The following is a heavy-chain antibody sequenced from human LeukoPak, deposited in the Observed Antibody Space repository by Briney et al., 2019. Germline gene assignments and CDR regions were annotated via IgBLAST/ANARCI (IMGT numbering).Heavy chain of an antibody. J-gene: IGHJ4*02. V-gene: IGHV3-49*04. CDR3: AHDSSGYWYSFDY. Sequence: GGSLRLSCAASGFRFGDYAMNWVRQAPGKGLDWVGFIRSKNNGGTTEYAESVKGRFTISRDDSNSIAYLQMNSLRTEDTAVYYCAHDSSGYWYSFDYWGQGTLVAVSS. CDR1: GFRFGDYA. CDR2: IRSKNNGGTT. D-gene: IGHD3-22*01.